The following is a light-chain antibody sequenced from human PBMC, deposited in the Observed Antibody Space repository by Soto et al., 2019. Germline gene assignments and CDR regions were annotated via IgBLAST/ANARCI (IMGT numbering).Light chain of an antibody. CDR3: QQRSDWPPLT. CDR2: DAV. CDR1: QNIRTY. V-gene: IGKV3-11*01. Sequence: EIVLTQSPDTLSLSPGERATLSCRASQNIRTYLAWYQQKPGQSPRLLVYDAVNRAAGAPDRFSGSGSGTDVTLTISSLGPEDSAVYFCQQRSDWPPLTFGGGTKVEIK. J-gene: IGKJ4*01.